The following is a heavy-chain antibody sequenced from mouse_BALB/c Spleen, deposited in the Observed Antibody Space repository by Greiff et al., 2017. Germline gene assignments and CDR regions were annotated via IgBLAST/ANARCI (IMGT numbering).Heavy chain of an antibody. D-gene: IGHD1-1*01. CDR1: GFNINDYY. Sequence: EVQLQQSGAELVRPGALVKLSCKASGFNINDYYMHWVKQRPEQGLEWIGWIDPENGNTIYDPKFQGKASITADTSSNTAYLQLSSLTSEDTAVYYCARFITTYAMDYWGQGTSVTVSS. J-gene: IGHJ4*01. CDR3: ARFITTYAMDY. V-gene: IGHV14-1*02. CDR2: IDPENGNT.